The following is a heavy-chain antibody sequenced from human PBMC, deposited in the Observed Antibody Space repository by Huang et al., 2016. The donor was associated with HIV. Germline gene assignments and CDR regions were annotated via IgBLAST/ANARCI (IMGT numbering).Heavy chain of an antibody. J-gene: IGHJ2*01. CDR2: VKHGGSV. CDR3: ATSSSGGGWYFDL. D-gene: IGHD6-19*01. CDR1: AESLRGYS. Sequence: QVQLQQWGAGLLKPSETLSLTCGVSAESLRGYSWNWLRQSPEKGLEWIGEVKHGGSVKYNPSLESRVIISVDKSKKQFSLKLTSVTAADTAVYYCATSSSGGGWYFDLWGRGTLVIVSS. V-gene: IGHV4-34*01.